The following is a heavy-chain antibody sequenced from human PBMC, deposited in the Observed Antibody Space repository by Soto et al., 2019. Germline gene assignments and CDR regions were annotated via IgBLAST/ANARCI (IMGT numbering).Heavy chain of an antibody. CDR3: ARGYSSSSLI. CDR1: GGSFSGYY. J-gene: IGHJ4*02. Sequence: PSETLSLTCVLYGGSFSGYYWSWIRQPPGEGREWIGVINHSGSTNYNTSLKSRVTISVDTSKNQCSLKLSSVTAADTAVYYCARGYSSSSLIWGQGNLVTVSS. D-gene: IGHD6-6*01. V-gene: IGHV4-34*01. CDR2: INHSGST.